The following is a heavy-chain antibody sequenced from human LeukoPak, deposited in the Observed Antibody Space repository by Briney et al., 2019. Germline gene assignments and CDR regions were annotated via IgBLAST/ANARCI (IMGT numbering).Heavy chain of an antibody. Sequence: GGSLRLSCAASGFTFSSYAMHWVRQAPGKGLEYVSAISSNGGSTYYGNSVKGRFTISRDNSKNTLYLQMGSLRAEDMAVYYCARGYDFWSGYWSRSDYWGQGTLVTVSS. V-gene: IGHV3-64*01. J-gene: IGHJ4*02. D-gene: IGHD3-3*01. CDR1: GFTFSSYA. CDR3: ARGYDFWSGYWSRSDY. CDR2: ISSNGGST.